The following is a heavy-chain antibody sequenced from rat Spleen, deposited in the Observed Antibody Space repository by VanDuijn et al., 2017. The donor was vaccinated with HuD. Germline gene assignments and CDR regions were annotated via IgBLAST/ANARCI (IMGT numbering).Heavy chain of an antibody. CDR2: ISYDGSTP. V-gene: IGHV5-29*01. J-gene: IGHJ2*01. CDR3: TRGYYFDY. Sequence: EVQLVESGGGLVQPGRSMKLSCAASGFTFSNYDMVWVRQAPAQGLKWVATISYDGSTPYYRDSVKGRFTISRDNAKSTLYLHMDSLRSEDTATYHCTRGYYFDYWGQGVMVTVSS. CDR1: GFTFSNYD.